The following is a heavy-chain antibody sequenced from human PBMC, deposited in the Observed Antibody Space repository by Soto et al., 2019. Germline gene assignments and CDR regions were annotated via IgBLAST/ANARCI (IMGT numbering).Heavy chain of an antibody. CDR1: GSSINSSGYY. CDR3: ARLPSRHLVDH. CDR2: MFYGVST. J-gene: IGHJ4*02. V-gene: IGHV4-39*01. Sequence: SETLSLTCTVSGSSINSSGYYWGWIRQPPGKGLEWIGSMFYGVSTYYNPSLKSRVTVSVDTSKNQFSLNLRSVTAADTAVYYCARLPSRHLVDHWGQGTLVTVSS. D-gene: IGHD3-3*02.